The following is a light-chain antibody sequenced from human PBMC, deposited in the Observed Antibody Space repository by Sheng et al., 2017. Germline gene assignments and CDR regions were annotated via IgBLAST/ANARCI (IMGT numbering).Light chain of an antibody. J-gene: IGKJ4*01. CDR2: GAS. CDR1: QSISSSY. V-gene: IGKV3-20*01. Sequence: EIVLTQSPGTLSLSPGERATLSCRASQSISSSYLAWHQQKAGQAPRLLIYGASTRATGIPDRFSGSGSGTEFTLTISSLHSEDFAVYYCQQYNSWPLTFGGGTKVEIK. CDR3: QQYNSWPLT.